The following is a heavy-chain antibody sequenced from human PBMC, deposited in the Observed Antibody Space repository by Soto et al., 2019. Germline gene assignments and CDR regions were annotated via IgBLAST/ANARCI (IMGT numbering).Heavy chain of an antibody. J-gene: IGHJ1*01. V-gene: IGHV3-66*01. CDR2: IYSGGGT. Sequence: GGSLRLSCAASGFTVSSDYMSWVRQAPGKGLEWVSVIYSGGGTYYADSVKGRFTISRDNSKNTLYLQMNSLRVEDTGVYYCARSIVGALSYSGQGTLVIVSA. CDR1: GFTVSSDY. CDR3: ARSIVGALSY. D-gene: IGHD1-26*01.